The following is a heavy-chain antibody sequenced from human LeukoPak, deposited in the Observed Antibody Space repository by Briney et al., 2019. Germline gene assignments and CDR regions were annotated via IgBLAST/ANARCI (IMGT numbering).Heavy chain of an antibody. CDR2: ISNDGTNK. J-gene: IGHJ3*02. CDR3: AVGLTI. Sequence: GTSLRLSRAASGFTFDNYAMHWVRQAPGKGLEWVALISNDGTNKYYADSVKGRFTMSRDNSKSTVYLQVNSLRAEDTAVYYCAVGLTIWGQGTMVTVSS. CDR1: GFTFDNYA. D-gene: IGHD1-26*01. V-gene: IGHV3-30-3*01.